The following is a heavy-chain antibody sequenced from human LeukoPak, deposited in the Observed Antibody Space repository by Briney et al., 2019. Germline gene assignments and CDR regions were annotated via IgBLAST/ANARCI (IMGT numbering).Heavy chain of an antibody. J-gene: IGHJ4*02. CDR3: ARARTAARSPFDY. V-gene: IGHV3-53*01. CDR2: IYSGGST. D-gene: IGHD6-6*01. Sequence: PGGSLRLSSAASGFTVSSNYMSWVRQAPGKGLEWVSVIYSGGSTYYADSVKGRFTISRDNSKNTLYLQMNSLRAEDTAVYYCARARTAARSPFDYWGQGTLVTVSS. CDR1: GFTVSSNY.